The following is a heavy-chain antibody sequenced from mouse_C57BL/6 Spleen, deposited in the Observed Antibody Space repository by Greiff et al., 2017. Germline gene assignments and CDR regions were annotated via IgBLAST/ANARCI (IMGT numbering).Heavy chain of an antibody. V-gene: IGHV1-55*01. D-gene: IGHD2-4*01. CDR3: ASGNDSHYYAMDY. J-gene: IGHJ4*01. CDR1: GYTFTSYW. Sequence: QVQLQQPGAELVKPGASVKMSCKASGYTFTSYWITWVKQRPGQGLEWIGDIYPGSGSTNYNGKFKSKATLTVDTSSSTAYMQLSSLTSEDSAVYYCASGNDSHYYAMDYWGQGTSVTVSS. CDR2: IYPGSGST.